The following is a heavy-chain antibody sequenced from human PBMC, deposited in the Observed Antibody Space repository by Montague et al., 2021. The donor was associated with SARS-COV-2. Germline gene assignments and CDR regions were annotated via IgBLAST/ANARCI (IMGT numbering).Heavy chain of an antibody. CDR3: ARIWGATRGDAFDI. V-gene: IGHV2-70*01. D-gene: IGHD1-26*01. CDR2: IDWDDGK. CDR1: GFSLSTSGMC. J-gene: IGHJ3*02. Sequence: PALGKPTQTLTLTCTFSGFSLSTSGMCVSWIRQPPGKALEWLALIDWDDGKYYGTSLKTRLTISKDTSKNQVVLTMTNMDPVDTATYYCARIWGATRGDAFDIWGQGTMVTVSS.